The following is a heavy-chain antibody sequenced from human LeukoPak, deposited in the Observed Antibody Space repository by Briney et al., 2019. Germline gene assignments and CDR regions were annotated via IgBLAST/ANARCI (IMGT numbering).Heavy chain of an antibody. V-gene: IGHV4-34*01. CDR2: INHSGST. J-gene: IGHJ5*02. CDR3: ARDTMVRGAVRRFDP. CDR1: GGSFSGYY. D-gene: IGHD3-10*01. Sequence: SETLSLTCAVYGGSFSGYYWSWIRQPPGKGLEWIGEINHSGSTNYNPSLKSRVTISVDTSKNQFSLKLCSVTAADTAVYYCARDTMVRGAVRRFDPWGQGTLVTVSS.